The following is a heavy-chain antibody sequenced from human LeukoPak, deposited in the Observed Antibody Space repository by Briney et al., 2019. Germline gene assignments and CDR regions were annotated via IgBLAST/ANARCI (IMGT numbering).Heavy chain of an antibody. J-gene: IGHJ4*02. CDR2: FDPQDGET. V-gene: IGHV1-24*01. CDR1: GYTLTELS. Sequence: ASVKVSCKVFGYTLTELSMHWVRQPRGKGLEWMGVFDPQDGETIYAQKFQGRVSMTEDTSADTAYMELSSLRSEDTAVYYCVTDPVGYCSSDSCYSVDYWGQGTLVTVSS. D-gene: IGHD2-15*01. CDR3: VTDPVGYCSSDSCYSVDY.